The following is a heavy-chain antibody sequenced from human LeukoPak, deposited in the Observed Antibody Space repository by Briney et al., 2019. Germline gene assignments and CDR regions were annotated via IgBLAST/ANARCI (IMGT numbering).Heavy chain of an antibody. CDR1: GGSISSGGYY. V-gene: IGHV4-31*03. CDR3: ATDGDYYDSGTYSGH. J-gene: IGHJ4*02. D-gene: IGHD3-10*01. Sequence: LSETLSLTCTVSGGSISSGGYYWSWIRQHPGKGLEWIGYIYYSGSTYYNPSLKSRVTMSVDTSKNQFSLRLTSVTAADTAVYYCATDGDYYDSGTYSGHWGQGTLVTVSS. CDR2: IYYSGST.